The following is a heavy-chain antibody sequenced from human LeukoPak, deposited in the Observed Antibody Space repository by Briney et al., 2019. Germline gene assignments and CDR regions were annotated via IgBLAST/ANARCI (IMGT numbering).Heavy chain of an antibody. Sequence: SETLSLTCTVAGGAISSDVHYWDWIRPAPGKGLEWIGSLLYNGNTWYNPSLESRVTISVDTSENQFSLRLTSVNAADTALYFCTRRGSGNGGTYAGMDVWGPGTSVTVSS. D-gene: IGHD1-26*01. CDR3: TRRGSGNGGTYAGMDV. CDR2: LLYNGNT. CDR1: GGAISSDVHY. J-gene: IGHJ6*02. V-gene: IGHV4-39*01.